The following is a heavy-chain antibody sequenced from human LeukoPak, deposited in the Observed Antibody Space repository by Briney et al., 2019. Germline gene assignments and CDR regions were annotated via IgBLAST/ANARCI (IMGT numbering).Heavy chain of an antibody. V-gene: IGHV3-48*03. D-gene: IGHD1-7*01. J-gene: IGHJ5*02. CDR3: ARAVGTANWFDP. CDR1: GFTFSGYE. CDR2: ISSSGNTR. Sequence: PGGSLRLSCAASGFTFSGYEMNWVRQAPRKGLEWVSYISSSGNTRYYADSVKGRFTISRDNAKNSVYLQMSSLRAEDTAVYYCARAVGTANWFDPWGQGALVTVSS.